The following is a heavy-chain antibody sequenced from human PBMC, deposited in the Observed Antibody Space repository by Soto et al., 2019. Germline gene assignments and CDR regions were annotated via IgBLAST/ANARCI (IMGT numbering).Heavy chain of an antibody. CDR1: GFTFSSYW. CDR2: INSDGSST. D-gene: IGHD1-26*01. J-gene: IGHJ3*02. V-gene: IGHV3-74*01. Sequence: GGSLRLSCAASGFTFSSYWMHWVRQAPGKGLVWVSRINSDGSSTSYADSVKGRFTISRDNAKNTLYLQMNSLRAEDTAVYYCARVAYHSDPGFAIWGQGTMVTVSS. CDR3: ARVAYHSDPGFAI.